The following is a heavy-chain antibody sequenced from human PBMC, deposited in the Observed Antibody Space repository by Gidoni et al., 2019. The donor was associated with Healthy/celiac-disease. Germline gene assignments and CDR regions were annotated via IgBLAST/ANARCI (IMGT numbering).Heavy chain of an antibody. CDR3: ASPIAAAGTGDGMDV. J-gene: IGHJ6*02. CDR1: GGSFSGYY. Sequence: QVQLQQWGAGLLKPSETLSLTCAVYGGSFSGYYWSWIRQPPGKGLEWIGEINHSGSTNYNPSLKSRVTISVDTSKNQFSLKLSSVTAADTAVYYCASPIAAAGTGDGMDVWGQGTTVTVSS. D-gene: IGHD6-13*01. CDR2: INHSGST. V-gene: IGHV4-34*01.